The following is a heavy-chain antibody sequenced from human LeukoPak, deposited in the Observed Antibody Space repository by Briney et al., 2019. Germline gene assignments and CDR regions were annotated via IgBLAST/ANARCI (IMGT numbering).Heavy chain of an antibody. V-gene: IGHV3-53*01. CDR2: IYSAGNT. Sequence: GSLRLSCAASGFNVSRNYMSWVRQAPGKGLEWVSVIYSAGNTYYADSVKGRFIISRDNSKNTVYLQMNTLRDEDTGTYYCARDLPRGNWEYWGQGTLVSVSS. J-gene: IGHJ4*02. CDR3: ARDLPRGNWEY. CDR1: GFNVSRNY. D-gene: IGHD7-27*01.